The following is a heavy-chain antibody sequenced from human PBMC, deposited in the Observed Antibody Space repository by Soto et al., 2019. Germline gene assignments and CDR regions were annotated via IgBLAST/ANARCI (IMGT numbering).Heavy chain of an antibody. CDR2: ARNKVSGYTT. Sequence: EVQLVESGGGLVQPGGSLRLSCAASGFTFSDHYMDWVRQAPGKGLEWVGRARNKVSGYTTAYAASVEGRFAISRDDSKNSLYLQMSSLKVVDTAVYFCARLMGTSFDLWGQGTLVTVSA. D-gene: IGHD2-8*01. CDR3: ARLMGTSFDL. J-gene: IGHJ4*02. V-gene: IGHV3-72*01. CDR1: GFTFSDHY.